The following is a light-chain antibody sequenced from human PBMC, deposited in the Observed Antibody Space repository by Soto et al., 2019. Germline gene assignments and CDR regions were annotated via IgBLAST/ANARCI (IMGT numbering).Light chain of an antibody. CDR2: GAS. CDR3: QQYNNWPYT. Sequence: EILMTQSPATLSVSPGERVTLSCRASQSVISSLSWYQQKPGQPPRVLIYGASTRSPGIPARFSGSGSGTEFTLTISSLQSEDLAVYYCQQYNNWPYTFGQGTKLEI. CDR1: QSVISS. V-gene: IGKV3D-15*01. J-gene: IGKJ2*01.